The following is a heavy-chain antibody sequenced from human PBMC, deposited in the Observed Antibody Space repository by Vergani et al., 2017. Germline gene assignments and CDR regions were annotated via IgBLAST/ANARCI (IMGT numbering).Heavy chain of an antibody. Sequence: QVQLVESGGGLVKPGGSLRLSCAASGFTFSDYYMSWIRQAPGKGLEWVSYISSSSSYTNYADSVKGRFTISRDNAKNSLYLQMNSRRAEDTAVYYCARDGRNVVRGVILPWGHYWGQGTLVTVAS. V-gene: IGHV3-11*05. CDR3: ARDGRNVVRGVILPWGHY. CDR2: ISSSSSYT. CDR1: GFTFSDYY. D-gene: IGHD3-10*01. J-gene: IGHJ4*02.